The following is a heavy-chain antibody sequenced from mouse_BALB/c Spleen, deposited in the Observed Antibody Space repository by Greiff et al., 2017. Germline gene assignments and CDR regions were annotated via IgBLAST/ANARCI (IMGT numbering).Heavy chain of an antibody. D-gene: IGHD2-3*01. Sequence: QVQLQQSGPGLVAPSQSLSITCTVSGFSLTGYGVNWVRQPPGKGLEWLGMIWGDGSTDYNSALKSRLSISKDNSKSQVFLKMNSLQTDDTARYYCARFMMVTTYVRYAMDYWGQGTSVTVSS. CDR2: IWGDGST. CDR3: ARFMMVTTYVRYAMDY. V-gene: IGHV2-6-7*01. J-gene: IGHJ4*01. CDR1: GFSLTGYG.